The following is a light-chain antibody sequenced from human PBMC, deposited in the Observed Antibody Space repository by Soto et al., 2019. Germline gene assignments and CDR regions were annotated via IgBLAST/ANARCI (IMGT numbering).Light chain of an antibody. CDR2: YDS. CDR3: QLSDNSSDHWV. CDR1: NIGSKS. V-gene: IGLV3-21*04. Sequence: SYGLTQPPSVSVAPGKTARITCGGNNIGSKSVHWYQQKPGQAPVLVIYYDSDRPSGIPERFSGSNSGNTATLTISRVEAPHHADYHFQLSDNSSDHWVFGGGTKLTVL. J-gene: IGLJ3*02.